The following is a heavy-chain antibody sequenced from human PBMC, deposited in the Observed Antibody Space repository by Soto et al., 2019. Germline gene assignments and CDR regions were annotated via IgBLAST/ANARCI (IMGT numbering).Heavy chain of an antibody. CDR2: IYYSGST. V-gene: IGHV4-39*01. CDR3: ARHAPSSIVVVPAAGWFDP. D-gene: IGHD2-2*01. Sequence: SETLSLTCTVSGGSISSSSYYWGGIRQPPGKGLEWIGSIYYSGSTYYNPSLKSRVTISVDTSKNQFSLKLSSVTAADTAVYYCARHAPSSIVVVPAAGWFDPWGQGTLVTVSS. J-gene: IGHJ5*02. CDR1: GGSISSSSYY.